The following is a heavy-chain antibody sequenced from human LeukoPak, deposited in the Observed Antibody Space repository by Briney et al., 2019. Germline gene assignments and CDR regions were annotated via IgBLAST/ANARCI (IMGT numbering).Heavy chain of an antibody. CDR1: GFTFSDYY. CDR3: ARSPAIAVAGTDDY. V-gene: IGHV3-11*01. Sequence: PGGSLRLSCAASGFTFSDYYMSWIRQAPGKGLERVSYISSSGSTIYYADSVKGRFTISRDNAKNSLYLQMNSLRAEDTAVYYCARSPAIAVAGTDDYWGQGTLVTVSS. J-gene: IGHJ4*02. D-gene: IGHD6-19*01. CDR2: ISSSGSTI.